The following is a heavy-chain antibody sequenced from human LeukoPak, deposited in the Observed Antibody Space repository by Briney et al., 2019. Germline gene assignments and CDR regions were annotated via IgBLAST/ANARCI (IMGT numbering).Heavy chain of an antibody. D-gene: IGHD3-10*01. J-gene: IGHJ3*02. CDR1: GGTFSSYA. CDR2: IIPILGIA. CDR3: ARWGTLYGSGSYYYAFDI. Sequence: SVKVSCKASGGTFSSYAISWVRQAPGQGLEWMGRIIPILGIANYAQKFQGRVTITADKSTSTAYMELSSLRSEDTAVYYCARWGTLYGSGSYYYAFDIWGQGTMVTVSS. V-gene: IGHV1-69*04.